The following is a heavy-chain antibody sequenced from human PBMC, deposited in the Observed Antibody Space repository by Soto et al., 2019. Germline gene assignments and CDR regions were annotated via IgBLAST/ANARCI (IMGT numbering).Heavy chain of an antibody. J-gene: IGHJ4*02. D-gene: IGHD3-16*01. Sequence: SETLSLTCTVSGGSISSYYWSWIRQPPGKGLEWIGYIYYSGSTNYNPSLKSRVTISVDTSKNQFSLKLSSVTAADTAVYYCARVRGGSFDYWGQGTLVTVSS. V-gene: IGHV4-59*01. CDR2: IYYSGST. CDR1: GGSISSYY. CDR3: ARVRGGSFDY.